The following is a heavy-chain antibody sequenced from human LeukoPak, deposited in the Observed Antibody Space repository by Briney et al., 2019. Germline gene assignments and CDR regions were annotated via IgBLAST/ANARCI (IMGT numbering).Heavy chain of an antibody. CDR2: INPTGGST. V-gene: IGHV1-46*01. CDR3: ARLDYYHFDY. D-gene: IGHD3-22*01. J-gene: IGHJ4*02. Sequence: ASVKVSCKASAYTFTSYDMHWVRQAPGQGLDWMGMINPTGGSTTYAQKFQGRVTMTRDTSTSTVYMELSSLSSEDTAVYYCARLDYYHFDYWGQGTVVTVSS. CDR1: AYTFTSYD.